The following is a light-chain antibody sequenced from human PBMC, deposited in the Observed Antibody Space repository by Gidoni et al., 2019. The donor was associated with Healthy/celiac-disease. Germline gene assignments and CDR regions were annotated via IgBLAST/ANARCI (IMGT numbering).Light chain of an antibody. Sequence: DIVMTQSQDSLAVSLGERATINCKSSQSVLYSSNNKNYLAWYQQKPGQPPKLLIYWASTRESGVPDRFSGSGSGTDFTLTISSLQAEDVAVYYCQQYYSTPRTFGQGTKVGIK. J-gene: IGKJ1*01. V-gene: IGKV4-1*01. CDR3: QQYYSTPRT. CDR2: WAS. CDR1: QSVLYSSNNKNY.